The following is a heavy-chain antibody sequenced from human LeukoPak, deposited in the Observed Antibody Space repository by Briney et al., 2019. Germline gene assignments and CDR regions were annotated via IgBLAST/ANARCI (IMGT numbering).Heavy chain of an antibody. V-gene: IGHV1-18*01. Sequence: ASVKVSCTASGYTFTSYGISWVRQAPGQGLEWMGWISAYNGNTNYAQKLQGRVTMTTDTSTSTAYMELRSLRSDDTAVYYCARVKLYYDILTGYYHADAFDIWGQGTMVTVSS. D-gene: IGHD3-9*01. J-gene: IGHJ3*02. CDR2: ISAYNGNT. CDR1: GYTFTSYG. CDR3: ARVKLYYDILTGYYHADAFDI.